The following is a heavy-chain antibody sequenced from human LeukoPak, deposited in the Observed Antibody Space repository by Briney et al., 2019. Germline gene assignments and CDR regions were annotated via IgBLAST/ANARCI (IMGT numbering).Heavy chain of an antibody. J-gene: IGHJ6*02. CDR3: ARHKYYGSGDYYYYGMDV. CDR1: GGSISSYY. Sequence: SETLSLTCTVSGGSISSYYWSWIRQPTGKGLECIGYTYYSGSTNYNPSLKSRVTISVDTSKNQFSLKLSSVTAADTAVYYCARHKYYGSGDYYYYGMDVWGQGTTVTVSS. V-gene: IGHV4-59*01. CDR2: TYYSGST. D-gene: IGHD3-10*01.